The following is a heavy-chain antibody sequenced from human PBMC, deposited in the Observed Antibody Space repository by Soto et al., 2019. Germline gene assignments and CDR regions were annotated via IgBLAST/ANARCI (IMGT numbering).Heavy chain of an antibody. D-gene: IGHD3-22*01. V-gene: IGHV3-21*01. Sequence: EVQLVESGGGLVKPGGSLRLSCAASGFTFSSYTLNWVRQGPGRGLEYVSSIDSSGTYIYYADSVKGRFTISRDNAKSSLYLQMNILGAEDTAVYYCARGLYYDYTAYYLEDYFDYWGQGTLVTVSS. CDR3: ARGLYYDYTAYYLEDYFDY. J-gene: IGHJ4*02. CDR1: GFTFSSYT. CDR2: IDSSGTYI.